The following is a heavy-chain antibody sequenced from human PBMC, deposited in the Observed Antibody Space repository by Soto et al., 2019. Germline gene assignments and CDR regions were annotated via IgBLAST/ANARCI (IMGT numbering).Heavy chain of an antibody. J-gene: IGHJ4*02. D-gene: IGHD2-2*01. V-gene: IGHV4-39*01. CDR2: IYYSGST. CDR3: ARHAVYQPLLFDY. Sequence: QLQLQESGPGLVKPSETLSLTCTVSGGSISSSSYYWGWIRQPPGKGLEWIGSIYYSGSTYYNPSLKSRVTISVDTSKNQFSLKLSSVTAADTAVYYCARHAVYQPLLFDYWGQGTLVTVSS. CDR1: GGSISSSSYY.